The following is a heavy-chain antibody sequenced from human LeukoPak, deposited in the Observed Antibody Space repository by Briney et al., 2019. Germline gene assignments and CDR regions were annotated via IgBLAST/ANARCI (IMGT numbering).Heavy chain of an antibody. CDR3: VRERSGWLFDY. Sequence: GGSLRLSCAASGFTFSLYAMTWVRQTPEKGLVRVSHINNDGSSTTYADSVKGRFTISRDNAKNTLYLQMNSLRAEDTAVYYCVRERSGWLFDYWGQGTLVTVSS. D-gene: IGHD6-19*01. J-gene: IGHJ4*02. CDR1: GFTFSLYA. CDR2: INNDGSST. V-gene: IGHV3-74*01.